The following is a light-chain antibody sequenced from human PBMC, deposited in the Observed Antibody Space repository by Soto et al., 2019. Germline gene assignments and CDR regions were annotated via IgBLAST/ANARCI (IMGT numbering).Light chain of an antibody. CDR1: QSLVHSSGNTY. CDR2: QVS. CDR3: MQGTYWPWT. J-gene: IGKJ1*01. Sequence: VVMTQSPLSLPVTLGQPASISCRSSQSLVHSSGNTYLNWFLQRPGHSPRRLIYQVSNRDSGVPDRFSGSVSGIDFTLKIIMVEADDVGVYYCMQGTYWPWTFGQVTRVEIK. V-gene: IGKV2-30*02.